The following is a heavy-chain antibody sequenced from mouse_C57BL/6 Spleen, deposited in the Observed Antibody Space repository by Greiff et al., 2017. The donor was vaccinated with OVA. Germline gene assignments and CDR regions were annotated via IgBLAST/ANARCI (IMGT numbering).Heavy chain of an antibody. Sequence: QVQLQQPGTELVKPGASVKLSCKASGYTFTSYWMHWVKQRLGQGLEWIGNINPRNGGTNYNEKFKSKATLTVDKSSSTAYMQLSSLTSEDSAVYFCERSPYGYGYFDVWGTGTTVTVSS. CDR1: GYTFTSYW. D-gene: IGHD2-2*01. J-gene: IGHJ1*03. V-gene: IGHV1-53*01. CDR3: ERSPYGYGYFDV. CDR2: INPRNGGT.